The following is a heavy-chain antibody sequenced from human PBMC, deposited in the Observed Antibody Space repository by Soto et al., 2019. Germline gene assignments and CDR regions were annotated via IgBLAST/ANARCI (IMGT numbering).Heavy chain of an antibody. CDR3: ARPGFGGYYYYGMDV. CDR2: ISGSGGST. CDR1: GFTFSSYA. D-gene: IGHD3-10*01. V-gene: IGHV3-23*01. Sequence: HPGGSLRLSCAASGFTFSSYAMSWVRQAPGKGLEWVSAISGSGGSTYYADSVKGRFTISRDNSKNTLYLQMNSLRAEDTAVYYCARPGFGGYYYYGMDVWGQGTTVTVS. J-gene: IGHJ6*02.